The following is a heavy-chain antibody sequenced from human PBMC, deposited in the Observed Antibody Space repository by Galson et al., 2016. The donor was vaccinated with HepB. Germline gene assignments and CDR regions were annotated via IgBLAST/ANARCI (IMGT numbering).Heavy chain of an antibody. D-gene: IGHD4-11*01. CDR1: GFSFSSFW. J-gene: IGHJ4*02. V-gene: IGHV3-74*03. CDR2: VNSDATIT. Sequence: SLRLSCAASGFSFSSFWMHWVRQAPGKGLVWVSRVNSDATITTYADSVRGRFTIPRDNTKKTLFLHMESLRAEDTAVYFCAYSTGYPSVNWGQGTQVTVSS. CDR3: AYSTGYPSVN.